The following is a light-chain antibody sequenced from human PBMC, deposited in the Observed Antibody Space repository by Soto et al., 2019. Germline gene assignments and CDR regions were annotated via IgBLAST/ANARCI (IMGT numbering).Light chain of an antibody. Sequence: EIVLTQSPGTLSLSPGERATLSCRASQSVSSSSLAWYQHKRGQAPRLLIHGASSRATGIPDRFSGSGSGTDFTLTISRLEPEDFAVYYCQQYDTWPPGTFGQGTKVEI. CDR3: QQYDTWPPGT. CDR2: GAS. J-gene: IGKJ1*01. CDR1: QSVSSSS. V-gene: IGKV3-20*01.